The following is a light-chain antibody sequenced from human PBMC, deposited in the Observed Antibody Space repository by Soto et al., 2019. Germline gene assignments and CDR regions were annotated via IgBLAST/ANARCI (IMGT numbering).Light chain of an antibody. CDR3: QQRKSYPIT. V-gene: IGKV1-9*01. CDR1: QDINTY. Sequence: DIQLTQSPSFLSASVGDRVTITCRASQDINTYLAWYQQKPGKAPKLLLFAASTLQNGVPSRFSGSGSGTQFTVTITSLQPEDFATYYCQQRKSYPITFGQGTRLEMK. J-gene: IGKJ5*01. CDR2: AAS.